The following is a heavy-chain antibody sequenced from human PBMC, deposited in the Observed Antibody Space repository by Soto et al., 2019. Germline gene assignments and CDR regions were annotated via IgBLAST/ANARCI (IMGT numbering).Heavy chain of an antibody. J-gene: IGHJ4*01. Sequence: EASVKVSCKASVFSVDTTYCIHWVRRAPGQGLEWMGSINPNSGDTNYAQNFQGRVTMTRDTSISTAYMEVSSLTSDDTAVYYCGSPRSGPSPEVGHWGHGTVVTVSS. V-gene: IGHV1-2*02. CDR1: VFSVDTTYC. D-gene: IGHD2-15*01. CDR2: INPNSGDT. CDR3: GSPRSGPSPEVGH.